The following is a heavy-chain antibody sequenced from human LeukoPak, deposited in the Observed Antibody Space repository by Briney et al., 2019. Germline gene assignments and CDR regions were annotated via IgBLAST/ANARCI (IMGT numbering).Heavy chain of an antibody. CDR3: ARDSTDGVIPRELHPPFDY. J-gene: IGHJ4*02. D-gene: IGHD1-26*01. V-gene: IGHV3-30*03. CDR1: GFTFSSYG. CDR2: ISYDGSSK. Sequence: GRSLRLSCAASGFTFSSYGMHWVRQAPGKGLEWVAVISYDGSSKYSADSVKGRFTISRDHSKNTLYLQMNSLRAEDTAVYYCARDSTDGVIPRELHPPFDYWGQGALVTVSS.